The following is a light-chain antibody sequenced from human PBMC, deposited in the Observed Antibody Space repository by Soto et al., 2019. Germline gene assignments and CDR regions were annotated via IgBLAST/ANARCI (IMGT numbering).Light chain of an antibody. Sequence: DVVMTQSPLSLPVTLGQPASISCRSSQSLLSSNGNTFLNWFQQRPGQSPRRLIYKVSNRDSGVPDRFNGSRSGTDFTLKISSVEAEDIGLYYCKQGTHWPPWTFGQGTKVEIK. J-gene: IGKJ1*01. CDR2: KVS. CDR3: KQGTHWPPWT. CDR1: QSLLSSNGNTF. V-gene: IGKV2-30*01.